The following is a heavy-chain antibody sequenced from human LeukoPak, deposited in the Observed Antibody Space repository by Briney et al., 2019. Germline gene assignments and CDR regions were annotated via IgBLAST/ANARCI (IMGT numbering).Heavy chain of an antibody. D-gene: IGHD5-18*01. Sequence: SETLSLTCTVSGGSISSSSYYWGWIRQPPGKGLVWIGSIYYSGSTYYNPSLKSRVTISVDTSKNQFSLKLSSVTAADTAVYYCARVHRGYSYSHRLVHYYYYYMDVWGKGSTVTVSS. CDR3: ARVHRGYSYSHRLVHYYYYYMDV. CDR1: GGSISSSSYY. CDR2: IYYSGST. V-gene: IGHV4-39*01. J-gene: IGHJ6*03.